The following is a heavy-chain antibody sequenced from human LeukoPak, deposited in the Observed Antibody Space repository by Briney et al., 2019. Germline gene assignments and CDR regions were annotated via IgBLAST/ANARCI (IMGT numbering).Heavy chain of an antibody. V-gene: IGHV4-59*01. Sequence: SETLSLTCTVSGGSISGYYWTWIRQPPGKGLEWIGYIYYSGSTNYNPSLKSRVSISVDTSKNQFSLKLSSVTAADTAVYYCARGERWLQLYDAFDIWGQGTMVTVSS. CDR3: ARGERWLQLYDAFDI. CDR1: GGSISGYY. D-gene: IGHD5-24*01. CDR2: IYYSGST. J-gene: IGHJ3*02.